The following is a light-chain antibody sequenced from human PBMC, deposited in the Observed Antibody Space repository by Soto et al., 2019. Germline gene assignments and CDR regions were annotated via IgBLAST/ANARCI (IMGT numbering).Light chain of an antibody. Sequence: DIQMTQSPSTLAASVGDRVTITCRASQNINRWLAWYQQKPGKAPKVLIYDASSLESGVPSRFSGSGSGTEFTLTITSLQPDGFATYYCQQYDGYFGPGTKVDFK. CDR3: QQYDGY. V-gene: IGKV1-5*01. CDR2: DAS. CDR1: QNINRW. J-gene: IGKJ3*01.